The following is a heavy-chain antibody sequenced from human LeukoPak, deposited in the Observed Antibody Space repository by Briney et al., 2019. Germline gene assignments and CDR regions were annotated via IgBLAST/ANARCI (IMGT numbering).Heavy chain of an antibody. V-gene: IGHV3-23*01. D-gene: IGHD3-22*01. CDR2: ISGSGGST. Sequence: GGSLRLSCAASGFTFSSYAMSWVRQAPGKGLEWVSAISGSGGSTYYADSVKGRFTISRDNSKNTLYLQMNSLRAEDTAVYYCAKAGYHYYDSSGYPDYWGQGTLVTVSS. J-gene: IGHJ4*02. CDR3: AKAGYHYYDSSGYPDY. CDR1: GFTFSSYA.